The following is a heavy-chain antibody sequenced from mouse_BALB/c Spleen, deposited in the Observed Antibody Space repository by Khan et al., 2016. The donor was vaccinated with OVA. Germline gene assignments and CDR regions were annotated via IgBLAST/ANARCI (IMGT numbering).Heavy chain of an antibody. CDR3: TRRGLYGIFPY. Sequence: QVQLQQSGTELAKPGASVKMSCKASGYTFTTYWMHWIKQRPGQGLEWIGYINPSTDYTEYNEKFKDKATLTADESSSTAFMQLSSLTYEDSAVYYGTRRGLYGIFPYWGQGTLVTVSA. V-gene: IGHV1-7*01. CDR1: GYTFTTYW. D-gene: IGHD2-1*01. CDR2: INPSTDYT. J-gene: IGHJ3*01.